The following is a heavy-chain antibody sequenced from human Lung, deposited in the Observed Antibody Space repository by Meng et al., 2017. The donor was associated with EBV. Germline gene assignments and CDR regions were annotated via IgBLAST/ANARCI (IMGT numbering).Heavy chain of an antibody. Sequence: QVQLVQSGAEVKKPXXXXKVXXKASGYTFTSYAMNWVRQAPGQRLEWMGWINTGNGETKYSQKFQGRVTLTRDTSASTAYMELSSLRSEDTAVYYCASRPGIAVAGFDYWGQGTLVTVSS. CDR2: INTGNGET. V-gene: IGHV1-3*04. D-gene: IGHD6-19*01. J-gene: IGHJ4*02. CDR3: ASRPGIAVAGFDY. CDR1: GYTFTSYA.